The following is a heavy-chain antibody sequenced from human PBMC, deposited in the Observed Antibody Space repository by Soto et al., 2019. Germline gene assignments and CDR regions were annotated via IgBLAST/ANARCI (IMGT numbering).Heavy chain of an antibody. D-gene: IGHD3-10*01. CDR3: ARDYMVRGVMRWFDP. V-gene: IGHV4-4*02. CDR1: GGSISSSNW. J-gene: IGHJ5*02. CDR2: IYHSGST. Sequence: QVQLQESGPGLVKPSGTLSLTCAVSGGSISSSNWWSWVRQPPGKGLEWIGEIYHSGSTNYNPSLKSRVTISVDKSQNQCSLKLSSVTAADTAVYYCARDYMVRGVMRWFDPWGQGTLVTVSS.